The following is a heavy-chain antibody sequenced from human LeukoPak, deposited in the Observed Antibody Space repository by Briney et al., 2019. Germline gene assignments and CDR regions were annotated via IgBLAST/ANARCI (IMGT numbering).Heavy chain of an antibody. V-gene: IGHV4-34*01. CDR2: INHSGGT. CDR3: ARGGGNLLPFFDPKYYYYMDV. Sequence: SETLSLTCAVYGGSSSGYYWSWIRQPPGKGLEWTAEINHSGGTNYNASLRSRVTVYVDTSKNQFSLKLSSVTAADTAVYYCARGGGNLLPFFDPKYYYYMDVWGKGTTVTVSS. D-gene: IGHD3-9*01. J-gene: IGHJ6*03. CDR1: GGSSSGYY.